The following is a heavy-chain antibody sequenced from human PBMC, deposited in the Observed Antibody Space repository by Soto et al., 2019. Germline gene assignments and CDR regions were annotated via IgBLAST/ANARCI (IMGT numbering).Heavy chain of an antibody. Sequence: QVQLVQSGAEVKKPGASVKVSCETSGYTFTTYYMHWVRRAPGHGLEWMGMINPSGGSTSYAQKFQGRVTMTRDTSTRTIYMELSSLRFDDTAIYYCARRAYNYANMDVWGQGTTVTVSS. CDR3: ARRAYNYANMDV. J-gene: IGHJ6*02. V-gene: IGHV1-46*01. CDR2: INPSGGST. D-gene: IGHD5-18*01. CDR1: GYTFTTYY.